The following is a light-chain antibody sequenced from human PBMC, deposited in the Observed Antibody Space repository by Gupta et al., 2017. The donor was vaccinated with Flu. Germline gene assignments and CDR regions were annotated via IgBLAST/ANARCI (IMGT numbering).Light chain of an antibody. CDR2: DAS. CDR3: QQYDNLPSDT. Sequence: DIQMTQSPSSLSASVGDRVTITCQASQDISNYLNWYQQKPGKAPKLLIYDASNWETGVPSRFSGSGSGTDFTFTISSLQPEDIATYYCQQYDNLPSDTFGGGTKVEIK. J-gene: IGKJ4*01. CDR1: QDISNY. V-gene: IGKV1-33*01.